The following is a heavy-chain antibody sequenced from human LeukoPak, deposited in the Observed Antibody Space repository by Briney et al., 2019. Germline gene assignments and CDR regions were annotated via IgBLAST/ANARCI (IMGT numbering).Heavy chain of an antibody. CDR2: IRYNGNNQ. V-gene: IGHV3-30*02. Sequence: PGGSLRLSCAASGFTFSSYEMNWVRQAPGKGLEWVAFIRYNGNNQCYADSVKGRFTISRDNSKNTLYLQMNSLKGDDTAVYYCAKDSAFYYIDVWGRGTTVIISS. D-gene: IGHD3-10*01. CDR3: AKDSAFYYIDV. J-gene: IGHJ6*03. CDR1: GFTFSSYE.